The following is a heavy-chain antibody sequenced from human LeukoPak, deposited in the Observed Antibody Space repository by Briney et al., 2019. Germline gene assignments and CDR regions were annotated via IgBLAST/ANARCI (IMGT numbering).Heavy chain of an antibody. D-gene: IGHD3-22*01. Sequence: GASVKVSCKASGYTFTGNSVHWVRQAPGQGLEWMGWINPNSGGTNFAQKFQGRVTMTRDTSISTAYMELTRLRSDDTAEYYCARALYYDSSGYYSSSYYYFQHWGQGTLVTVSS. CDR1: GYTFTGNS. CDR3: ARALYYDSSGYYSSSYYYFQH. CDR2: INPNSGGT. J-gene: IGHJ1*01. V-gene: IGHV1-2*02.